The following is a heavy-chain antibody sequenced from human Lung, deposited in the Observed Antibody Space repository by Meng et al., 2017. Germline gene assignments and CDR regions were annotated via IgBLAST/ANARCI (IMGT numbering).Heavy chain of an antibody. D-gene: IGHD1-14*01. V-gene: IGHV3-11*01. Sequence: QVQLVESGGGAVKPGGSLILSRAASGFTFSDYYMSWIRQAAGKGLEWVSYISSSGSTIYYADSVKGRFTISRDNAKNSLYLQMNSLRAEDTAVYYCARDISVPVGYFDYWGQGTLVTVSS. J-gene: IGHJ4*02. CDR3: ARDISVPVGYFDY. CDR1: GFTFSDYY. CDR2: ISSSGSTI.